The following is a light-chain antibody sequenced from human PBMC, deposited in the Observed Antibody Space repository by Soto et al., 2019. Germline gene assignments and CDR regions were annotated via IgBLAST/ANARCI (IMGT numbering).Light chain of an antibody. Sequence: QSVLTQPASVSGSPGQSITISCTGTSSDVGGYNYVSWYQQHPGKAPKLMIYEVSNRPSGVSNRFSASKSGNTASLTISGLQAEDEADYYCSSYTSSVTCVFGTGTKVTVL. J-gene: IGLJ1*01. CDR3: SSYTSSVTCV. V-gene: IGLV2-14*01. CDR2: EVS. CDR1: SSDVGGYNY.